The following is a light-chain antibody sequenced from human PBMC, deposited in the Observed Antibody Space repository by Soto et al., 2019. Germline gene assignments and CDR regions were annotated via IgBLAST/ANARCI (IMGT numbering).Light chain of an antibody. CDR3: CSYAGSSTLRV. CDR1: SSDVGSYNL. V-gene: IGLV2-23*01. J-gene: IGLJ1*01. CDR2: EGS. Sequence: QSVLTQPASVSGSPGQSITISCTGTSSDVGSYNLVSWYQQHPGKAPKLMIYEGSNRPSGVSNRYSGSKSGNTASLTISGLQAEDEADYYCCSYAGSSTLRVFGTGTKLTVL.